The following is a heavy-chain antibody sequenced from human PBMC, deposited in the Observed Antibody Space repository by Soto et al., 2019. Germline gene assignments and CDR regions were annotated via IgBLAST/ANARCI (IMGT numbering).Heavy chain of an antibody. CDR3: ARDRLRLGELSLLGYFDY. V-gene: IGHV3-30*04. J-gene: IGHJ4*02. D-gene: IGHD3-16*02. Sequence: QVQLEESGGGVVQPGRSLRLSCAASGFTFSRHTMHWVRRAPGMGLEWVASISYDGSNKYYADSVKGRFTISRDNSKNTLSVQMDSARAEDTAVYYCARDRLRLGELSLLGYFDYWGQGTLVTVSS. CDR2: ISYDGSNK. CDR1: GFTFSRHT.